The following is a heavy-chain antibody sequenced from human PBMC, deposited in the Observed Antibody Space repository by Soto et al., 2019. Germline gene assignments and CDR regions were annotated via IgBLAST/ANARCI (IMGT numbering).Heavy chain of an antibody. CDR1: GFTFSSYW. V-gene: IGHV3-74*01. D-gene: IGHD3-9*01. CDR3: AREDLLYAGYFPFDY. Sequence: EVQLVESGGGLVQPGGSLRLSCAASGFTFSSYWMHWVRQAPGKGLVWVSRINSDGSSTSYADSVKGRFTISRDNAKNKLYLQMNSLRAEDTAVYHCAREDLLYAGYFPFDYWGQGTLVTVSS. J-gene: IGHJ4*02. CDR2: INSDGSST.